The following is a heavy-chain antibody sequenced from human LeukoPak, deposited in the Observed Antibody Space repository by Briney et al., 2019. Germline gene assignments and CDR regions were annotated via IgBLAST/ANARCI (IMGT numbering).Heavy chain of an antibody. V-gene: IGHV1-18*01. CDR1: GYTFTSYG. Sequence: ASVKVSCKASGYTFTSYGISWVRQAPGQGLEWMGWISAYNGNTNYAQKLQGRVTMTTDTSTSTAYMELRSPRSDDTAVYYCARDSNYYDSSGPKRNWFDPWGQGTLVTVSS. D-gene: IGHD3-22*01. CDR2: ISAYNGNT. CDR3: ARDSNYYDSSGPKRNWFDP. J-gene: IGHJ5*02.